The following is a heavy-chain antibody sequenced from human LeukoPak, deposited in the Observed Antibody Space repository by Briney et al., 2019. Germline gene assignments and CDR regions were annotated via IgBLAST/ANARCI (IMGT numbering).Heavy chain of an antibody. CDR2: IDHSGST. J-gene: IGHJ5*02. D-gene: IGHD2-15*01. V-gene: IGHV4-38-2*02. CDR3: ARDGATVVVVAATRDNWFDP. Sequence: SETLSLTCTVSGYSISSGYYWGWIRQPPGKGLEWIGSIDHSGSTYYNPSLKSRVTISVDTSKNQFSLKLSSVTAADTAVYYCARDGATVVVVAATRDNWFDPWGQGTLVTVSS. CDR1: GYSISSGYY.